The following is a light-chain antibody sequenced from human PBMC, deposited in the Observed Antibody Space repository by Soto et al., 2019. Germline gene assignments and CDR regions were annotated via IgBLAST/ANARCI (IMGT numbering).Light chain of an antibody. J-gene: IGKJ2*01. Sequence: EIVLTQSPGNLSLSPGERVTLSCRASQSVSSSYLAWYQQKPGQAPRLLIYVASSRATGIPDRFSGSGSGTDFTLTISRLEPEDFAVYYCQQYDSSPYTFGQGTKLEIK. CDR2: VAS. CDR1: QSVSSSY. V-gene: IGKV3-20*01. CDR3: QQYDSSPYT.